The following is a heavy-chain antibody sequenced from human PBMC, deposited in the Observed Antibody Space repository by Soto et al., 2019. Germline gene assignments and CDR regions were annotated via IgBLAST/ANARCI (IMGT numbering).Heavy chain of an antibody. J-gene: IGHJ4*02. CDR2: ISGSGGST. CDR1: GFTFSSYA. V-gene: IGHV3-23*01. D-gene: IGHD4-4*01. CDR3: AKPYRSTTVSRFDY. Sequence: GGSLRLSCAASGFTFSSYAMSWVRQAPGKGLEWISAISGSGGSTYYADSVKGRFTISRDNSKNTLYLQMNSLRAEDTAVYYCAKPYRSTTVSRFDYWGQGTLVTVSS.